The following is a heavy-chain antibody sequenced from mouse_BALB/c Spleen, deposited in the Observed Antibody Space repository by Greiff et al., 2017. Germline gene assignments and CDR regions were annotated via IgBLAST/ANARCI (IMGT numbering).Heavy chain of an antibody. V-gene: IGHV5-17*02. CDR1: GFTFSSFG. D-gene: IGHD2-3*01. CDR2: ISSGSSTI. CDR3: ARRLLPAMDY. J-gene: IGHJ4*01. Sequence: EVQGVESGGGLVQPGGSRKLSCAASGFTFSSFGMHWVRQAPEKGLEWVAYISSGSSTIYYADTVKGRFTISRDNPKNTLFLQMTSLRSEDTAMYYCARRLLPAMDYWGQGTSVTVSS.